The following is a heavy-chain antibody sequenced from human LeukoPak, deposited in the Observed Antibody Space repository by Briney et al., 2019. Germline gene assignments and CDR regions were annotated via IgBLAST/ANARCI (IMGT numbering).Heavy chain of an antibody. CDR2: IYYSGST. J-gene: IGHJ4*02. CDR1: GGSISSYY. Sequence: SETLSLTCTVSGGSISSYYWSWIRQPPGKGLGWIGYIYYSGSTNYNPSLKSRVTISVDTSKNQFSLKLSSVTAADTAVYYCARNNYGSGTKFKYWGQGTLVTVSS. D-gene: IGHD3-10*01. V-gene: IGHV4-59*12. CDR3: ARNNYGSGTKFKY.